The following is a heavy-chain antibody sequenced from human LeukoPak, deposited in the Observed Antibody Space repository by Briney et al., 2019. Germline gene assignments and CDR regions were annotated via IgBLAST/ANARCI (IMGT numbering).Heavy chain of an antibody. D-gene: IGHD6-6*01. CDR2: IYYSGST. V-gene: IGHV4-59*01. J-gene: IGHJ6*02. Sequence: SETLSLTCTVSGGSISSYYWSWIQQPPGKGLEWIGYIYYSGSTNYNPSLKSRVTISVDTSKNQFSLKLSSVTAADTAVYYCARDVGSSSSHDYGMDVWGQGTTVTVSS. CDR1: GGSISSYY. CDR3: ARDVGSSSSHDYGMDV.